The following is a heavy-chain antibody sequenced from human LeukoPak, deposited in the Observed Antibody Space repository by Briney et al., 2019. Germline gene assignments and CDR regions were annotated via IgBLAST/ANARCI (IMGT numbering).Heavy chain of an antibody. D-gene: IGHD6-19*01. V-gene: IGHV3-7*01. CDR2: INPDGSEK. J-gene: IGHJ4*02. Sequence: EGSLRLSCAASGFTFSTSWMNWVRQAPGKGLEWVVSINPDGSEKYSVDSVEGRFTISRDNAKNSLFLQMNSLRAEDTAVYYCARDRGYSSFDYWGQGTLVTVSS. CDR1: GFTFSTSW. CDR3: ARDRGYSSFDY.